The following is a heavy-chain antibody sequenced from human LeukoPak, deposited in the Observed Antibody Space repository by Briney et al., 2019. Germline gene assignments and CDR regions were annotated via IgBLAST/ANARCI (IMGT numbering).Heavy chain of an antibody. CDR2: IYPGDSDT. CDR3: ARRTYCSSTSCSAKRQYYFDY. V-gene: IGHV5-51*01. J-gene: IGHJ4*02. CDR1: GYSFTSYW. D-gene: IGHD2-2*01. Sequence: GESLRISCKGSGYSFTSYWIGWVRQMSGKGLEWMGIIYPGDSDTRYSPSFQGQVTISADKSISTAYLQWSSLKASDTAMYYCARRTYCSSTSCSAKRQYYFDYWGPGTLVTVSS.